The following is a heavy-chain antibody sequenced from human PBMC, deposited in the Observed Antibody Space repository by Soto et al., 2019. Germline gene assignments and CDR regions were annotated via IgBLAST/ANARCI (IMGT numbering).Heavy chain of an antibody. D-gene: IGHD6-19*01. CDR3: ARDWKWLPRTYYGMDV. J-gene: IGHJ6*02. Sequence: QPXGALLLPCAASGFTFSSYAMHWVRQAPGKGLEWVAVISYDGSNKYYADSVKGRFTISRDNSKNTLYLQMNSLRAEDTAVYYCARDWKWLPRTYYGMDVWGQGTTVTVYS. V-gene: IGHV3-30-3*01. CDR1: GFTFSSYA. CDR2: ISYDGSNK.